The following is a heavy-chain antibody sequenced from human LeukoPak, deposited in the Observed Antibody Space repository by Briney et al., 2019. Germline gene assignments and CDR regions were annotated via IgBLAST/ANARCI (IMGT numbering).Heavy chain of an antibody. CDR2: ISYDGSNK. J-gene: IGHJ3*02. D-gene: IGHD6-13*01. CDR3: ANSVIAAAGFDAFDI. CDR1: GFTFNSYG. Sequence: GGSLRLSCAASGFTFNSYGMHWVRQAPGKGLEWVAVISYDGSNKYYADSVKGRFTISRDNSKNTLYLQMNSLRAEDTAVYYCANSVIAAAGFDAFDIWGQGTMVTVSS. V-gene: IGHV3-30*18.